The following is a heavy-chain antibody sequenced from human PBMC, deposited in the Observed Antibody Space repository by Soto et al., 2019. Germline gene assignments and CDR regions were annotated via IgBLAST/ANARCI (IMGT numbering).Heavy chain of an antibody. CDR3: ARTPRGQWELPYYYYGMDV. D-gene: IGHD1-26*01. CDR1: RFTFSVYG. Sequence: GGSLRLSCVASRFTFSVYGMHWVRQAPGKGLEWVAVISYDGSNKYYADSVKGRFTISGDNSKNTLYLQMNSLRAEDTAVYYCARTPRGQWELPYYYYGMDVWGQGTTVTVSS. J-gene: IGHJ6*02. V-gene: IGHV3-30*19. CDR2: ISYDGSNK.